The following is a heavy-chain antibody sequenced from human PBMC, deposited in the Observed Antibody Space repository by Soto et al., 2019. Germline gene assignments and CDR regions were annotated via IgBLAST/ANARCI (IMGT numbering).Heavy chain of an antibody. D-gene: IGHD3-10*01. CDR3: ARVRGAVRGVADY. CDR2: INHSGST. V-gene: IGHV4-34*01. CDR1: GGSFSGYY. J-gene: IGHJ4*02. Sequence: SETLSLTCAVYGGSFSGYYWSWIRQPPGKGLEWIGEINHSGSTNYNPSLKSRVTISVDTSKNQFSLKLSSVTAADTAVYYCARVRGAVRGVADYWGQGTLVTVSS.